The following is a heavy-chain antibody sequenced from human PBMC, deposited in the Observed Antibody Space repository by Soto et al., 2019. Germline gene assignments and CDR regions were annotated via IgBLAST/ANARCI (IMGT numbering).Heavy chain of an antibody. V-gene: IGHV1-18*01. J-gene: IGHJ6*02. CDR2: ISDYNGNT. Sequence: QVQLVQSGSEVKKLGASVKVSCKTSGYTFNNYGISWVRQAPGQGLEWMGWISDYNGNTNYPQKFQGRFTMTTDTSTMTVYMVLTSLRPDDTAVYYCARDGYYGSGSYGMDVWGRGTTVTDSS. CDR3: ARDGYYGSGSYGMDV. D-gene: IGHD3-10*01. CDR1: GYTFNNYG.